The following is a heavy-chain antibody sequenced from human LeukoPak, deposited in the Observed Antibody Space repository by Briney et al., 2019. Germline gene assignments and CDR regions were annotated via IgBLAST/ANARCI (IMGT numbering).Heavy chain of an antibody. J-gene: IGHJ4*02. Sequence: GGSLRLSCAASGFTFSSRGMHWVRQAPGKGLEWVAVIWYDGSKKYHADSVKGRFTISRDNSKNTLYLQMNSLRAEDTAVYYCARDLLGYSYDAYYFDFWGQGTLVTVSS. CDR2: IWYDGSKK. CDR3: ARDLLGYSYDAYYFDF. V-gene: IGHV3-33*01. D-gene: IGHD5-18*01. CDR1: GFTFSSRG.